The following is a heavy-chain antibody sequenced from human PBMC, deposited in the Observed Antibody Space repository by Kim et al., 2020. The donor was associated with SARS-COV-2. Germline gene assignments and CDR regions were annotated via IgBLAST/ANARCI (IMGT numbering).Heavy chain of an antibody. D-gene: IGHD3-22*01. V-gene: IGHV4-39*01. J-gene: IGHJ4*02. CDR3: ARNYDSSGYYLKYYYFDY. Sequence: KSRVTISVDTSKNQFSLKLSSVTAADTAVYYCARNYDSSGYYLKYYYFDYWGQGTLVTVSS.